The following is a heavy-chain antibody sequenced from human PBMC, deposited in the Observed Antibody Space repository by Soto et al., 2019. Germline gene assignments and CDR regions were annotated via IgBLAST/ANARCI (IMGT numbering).Heavy chain of an antibody. Sequence: PSETLSLTCTVSGGSIRSTGHYCGWVRQPPGKGLEWIASISYSEITYYNPSLRSRVTMSVDTSKNQFSLKLNSVTAADTAVYFCAREPTQQLAPDLDYWGQGTLVTVSS. J-gene: IGHJ4*02. D-gene: IGHD6-13*01. CDR1: GGSIRSTGHY. CDR3: AREPTQQLAPDLDY. V-gene: IGHV4-39*02. CDR2: ISYSEIT.